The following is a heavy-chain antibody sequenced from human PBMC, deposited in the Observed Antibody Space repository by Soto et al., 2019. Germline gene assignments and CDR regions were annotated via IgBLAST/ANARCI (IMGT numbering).Heavy chain of an antibody. CDR3: ATSQKGYNWNYFDH. V-gene: IGHV4-39*01. D-gene: IGHD1-20*01. CDR2: VFYTGFT. J-gene: IGHJ4*02. Sequence: SETLSLTCAVSGASISGSYYYWAWLRQSPGKGPEWIGSVFYTGFTSYNPPLESRVSVSVDTSKSQFSLKLSAVTAADTAVYYCATSQKGYNWNYFDHWGQGALVTVSS. CDR1: GASISGSYYY.